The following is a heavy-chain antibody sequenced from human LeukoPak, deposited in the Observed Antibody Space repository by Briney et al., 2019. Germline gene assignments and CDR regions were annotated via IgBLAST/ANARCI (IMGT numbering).Heavy chain of an antibody. Sequence: GESLKISCKGSGYSFTSYWIGWVRQMPGKDLEWMGIIYPGDSDTRYSPSFQGQVTISADKSISTAYLQWSSLKASDTAMYYCAKAGYSSGWFFDYWGQGTLVTVSS. J-gene: IGHJ4*02. V-gene: IGHV5-51*01. CDR1: GYSFTSYW. D-gene: IGHD6-19*01. CDR3: AKAGYSSGWFFDY. CDR2: IYPGDSDT.